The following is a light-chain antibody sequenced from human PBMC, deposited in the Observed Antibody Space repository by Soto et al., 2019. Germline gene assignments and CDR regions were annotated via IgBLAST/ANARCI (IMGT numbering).Light chain of an antibody. CDR3: TAWDDSLSVVV. CDR1: SSNIGSNY. Sequence: QSVLTQPPSASGTPGQRVTMSCSGSSSNIGSNYVSWYQHLPGTAPKLLIYRSNQRPSGVPDRFSGSKSGTSASLGISGLRSEDEADYYCTAWDDSLSVVVFGGGTKVTVL. CDR2: RSN. J-gene: IGLJ2*01. V-gene: IGLV1-47*01.